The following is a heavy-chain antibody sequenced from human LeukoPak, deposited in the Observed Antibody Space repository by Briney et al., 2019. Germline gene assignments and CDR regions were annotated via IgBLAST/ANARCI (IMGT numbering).Heavy chain of an antibody. CDR2: INPNSGGT. Sequence: ASVKVSCKASGYTFTGYYMHWVRQAPGQGLEWMGWINPNSGGTNYAQKFQGRVTMTRDTSISTAYMELSRLRSDDTAVYYCARVSGYGRHYYYYVDVWGKGTTVTISS. CDR3: ARVSGYGRHYYYYVDV. J-gene: IGHJ6*03. V-gene: IGHV1-2*02. CDR1: GYTFTGYY. D-gene: IGHD5-12*01.